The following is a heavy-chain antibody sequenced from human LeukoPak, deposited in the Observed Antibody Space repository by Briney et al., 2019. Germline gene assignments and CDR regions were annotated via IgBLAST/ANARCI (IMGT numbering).Heavy chain of an antibody. Sequence: GGSLGLSCTASGFTFGDYAMSWFRQAPGKGLEWVGFIRSKAYGGTTEYAASVKGRFTISRDDSKSIAYLQMNSLKTEDTAVYYCTRDQNYGDYVSIFDYWGQGTLVTVSS. CDR2: IRSKAYGGTT. J-gene: IGHJ4*02. V-gene: IGHV3-49*03. D-gene: IGHD4-17*01. CDR1: GFTFGDYA. CDR3: TRDQNYGDYVSIFDY.